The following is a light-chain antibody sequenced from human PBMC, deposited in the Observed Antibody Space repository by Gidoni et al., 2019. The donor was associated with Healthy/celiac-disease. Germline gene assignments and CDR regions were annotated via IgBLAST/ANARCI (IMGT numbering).Light chain of an antibody. CDR1: QSVLYSSNNKNY. V-gene: IGKV4-1*01. CDR3: QQYYSTPQT. Sequence: DIVMTQSPDSLDVYLGERATINCKSSQSVLYSSNNKNYLAWYQQKPGQPPKLLIYWATTRESGVPDRFSGSGSGTDFTLTIRRLQAEDVAVYYCQQYYSTPQTFGQGTKLEIK. J-gene: IGKJ2*01. CDR2: WAT.